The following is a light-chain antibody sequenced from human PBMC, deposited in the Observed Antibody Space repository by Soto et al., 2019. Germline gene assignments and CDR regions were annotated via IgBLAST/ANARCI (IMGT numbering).Light chain of an antibody. CDR2: GNR. CDR1: SSNIGAGYD. CDR3: QSYDSGLSGYV. V-gene: IGLV1-40*01. J-gene: IGLJ1*01. Sequence: QAVVTQPPSVSGAPGQRVTISCTGSSSNIGAGYDVHWYQQLPGKAPKLLMYGNRSRPSGVPDRFSGSKSGTSASLAITGLQAEDEADYYCQSYDSGLSGYVFGTGTKVTVL.